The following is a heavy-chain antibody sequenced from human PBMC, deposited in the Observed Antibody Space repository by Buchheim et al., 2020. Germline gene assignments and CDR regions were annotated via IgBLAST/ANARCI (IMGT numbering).Heavy chain of an antibody. CDR1: GFTFSSYG. Sequence: QVQLVESGGGVVQPGRSLRLSCAASGFTFSSYGMHWVRQAPGKGLEWVAVISYDGSNKYYADSVKGRFTISRDNSKNTLSLQMNSLRAEDTAVYYCAKDLRYSSGWGFDYWGQGTL. V-gene: IGHV3-30*18. CDR3: AKDLRYSSGWGFDY. CDR2: ISYDGSNK. D-gene: IGHD6-19*01. J-gene: IGHJ4*02.